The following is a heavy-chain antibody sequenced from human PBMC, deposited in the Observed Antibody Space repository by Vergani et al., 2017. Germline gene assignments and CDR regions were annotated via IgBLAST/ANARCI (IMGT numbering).Heavy chain of an antibody. CDR3: ARHGGSGNFYQLFDS. CDR1: NYSISRGYF. V-gene: IGHV4-38-2*02. Sequence: QVQLQESGPGLVKPSETLSLTCTVSNYSISRGYFWGWIRRPPGKGLEWIASFHHTGMTYNNPSLKSLVTISVDTSKNLISLKLNSVTAAATPLYYCARHGGSGNFYQLFDSWGQGTLVTVSS. D-gene: IGHD2-2*01. J-gene: IGHJ4*02. CDR2: FHHTGMT.